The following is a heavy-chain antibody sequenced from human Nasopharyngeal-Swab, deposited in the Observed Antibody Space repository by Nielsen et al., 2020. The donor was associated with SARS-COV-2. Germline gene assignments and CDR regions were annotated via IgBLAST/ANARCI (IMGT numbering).Heavy chain of an antibody. V-gene: IGHV3-30-3*01. D-gene: IGHD1-7*01. CDR2: ISYDGSNK. J-gene: IGHJ6*02. CDR1: GFTFSSYS. CDR3: ARDLTGTGYYGMDV. Sequence: GGSLRLSCATSGFTFSSYSMYWVRQAPGKGLEWVAVISYDGSNKYYADSVKGRFTISRDNSKNTLYLQMNSLRAEDTAVYYCARDLTGTGYYGMDVWGQGTTVTVSS.